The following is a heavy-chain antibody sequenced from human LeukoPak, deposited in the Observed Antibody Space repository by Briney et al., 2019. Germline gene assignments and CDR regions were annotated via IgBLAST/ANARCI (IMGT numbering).Heavy chain of an antibody. J-gene: IGHJ2*01. CDR3: ARASVVVVAATHWYFDL. CDR2: INHSGST. Sequence: SETLSLTCAVYGGSFSGYYWSWIRQPPGKGLEWIGEINHSGSTNYNPSLKSRVTISVDTSKNQFSLKLSSVTAADTAVYYCARASVVVVAATHWYFDLWGRGTLVTVSS. V-gene: IGHV4-34*01. D-gene: IGHD2-15*01. CDR1: GGSFSGYY.